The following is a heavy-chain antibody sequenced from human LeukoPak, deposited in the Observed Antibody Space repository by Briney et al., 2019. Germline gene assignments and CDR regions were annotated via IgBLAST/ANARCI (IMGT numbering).Heavy chain of an antibody. CDR2: IIPILGIA. CDR1: GGTFSSYT. Sequence: SVKVSCKASGGTFSSYTISWVRQAPGQGLEWIGRIIPILGIANYAQKFQGRVTITADKSTSTAYMELSSLRFEDTAVYYCARSSAAWGGSYYFDYWGQGTLVTVSS. J-gene: IGHJ4*02. CDR3: ARSSAAWGGSYYFDY. D-gene: IGHD1-26*01. V-gene: IGHV1-69*02.